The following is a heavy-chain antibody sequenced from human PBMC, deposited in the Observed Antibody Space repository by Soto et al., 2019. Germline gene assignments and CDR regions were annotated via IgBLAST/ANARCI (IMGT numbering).Heavy chain of an antibody. Sequence: SETLSLKCTVTGGSISPCYCSWIRHPPGKGLEWIGYMYNTGSTVYNPSFKSRVTISVDTSKNQFSLKLNSVTAADTAVYYCARDLWGYCGTDCYPLDVWGQGTTVT. V-gene: IGHV4-59*01. CDR1: GGSISPCY. CDR2: MYNTGST. CDR3: ARDLWGYCGTDCYPLDV. D-gene: IGHD2-21*02. J-gene: IGHJ6*02.